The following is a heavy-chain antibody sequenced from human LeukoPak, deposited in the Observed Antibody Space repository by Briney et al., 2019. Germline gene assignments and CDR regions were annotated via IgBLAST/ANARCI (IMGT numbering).Heavy chain of an antibody. V-gene: IGHV1-69*13. CDR2: IIPIFGTA. J-gene: IGHJ4*02. D-gene: IGHD6-19*01. CDR3: ARRDSSGWYPFDY. CDR1: GGTFSSYA. Sequence: ASVNVSCKASGGTFSSYAISWVRQAPGQGLEWMGGIIPIFGTANYAQKFQGRVTITADESTSTAYMELSSLRSEDTAVYYCARRDSSGWYPFDYWGQGTLVTVSS.